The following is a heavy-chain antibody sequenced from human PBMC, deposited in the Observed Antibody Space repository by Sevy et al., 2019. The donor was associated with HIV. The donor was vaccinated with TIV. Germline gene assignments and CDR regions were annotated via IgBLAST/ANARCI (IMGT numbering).Heavy chain of an antibody. D-gene: IGHD6-6*01. Sequence: GGSLRLSCAASGFSFGDYAMHWVRQVPGEGLEWVSGISWNSGTIGYADSVKGRFTISRDNAKNSLYLQMNSLKPEDMALYYCAKDIDEQLRRYYGMDVWGQGTTVTVSS. CDR3: AKDIDEQLRRYYGMDV. V-gene: IGHV3-9*03. CDR2: ISWNSGTI. J-gene: IGHJ6*02. CDR1: GFSFGDYA.